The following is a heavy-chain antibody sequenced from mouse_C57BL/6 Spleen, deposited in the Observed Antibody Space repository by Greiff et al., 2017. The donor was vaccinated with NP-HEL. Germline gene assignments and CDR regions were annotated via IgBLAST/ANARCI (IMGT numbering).Heavy chain of an antibody. J-gene: IGHJ2*01. CDR2: ISSGSSSI. CDR3: ARSSYYNGADY. V-gene: IGHV5-17*01. Sequence: EVKLVESGGGLVKPGGSLKLSCAASGFTFSDYGMHWVRQAPEKGLEWVAYISSGSSSIYYAHTMEGRFTISRANAKNTLFLQMTSLRSEDTAMYYCARSSYYNGADYWGQGTTLTVSS. D-gene: IGHD1-1*01. CDR1: GFTFSDYG.